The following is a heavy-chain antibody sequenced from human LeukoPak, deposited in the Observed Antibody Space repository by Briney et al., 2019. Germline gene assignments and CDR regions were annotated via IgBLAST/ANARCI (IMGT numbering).Heavy chain of an antibody. CDR3: ASRRSMISGAFDI. CDR1: NGSISSDTYF. Sequence: PSQTLSLTCTVSNGSISSDTYFWSWIRQPAGKGLEWIGRMSSSGISTYSPSLKSRVTISIDTSRNQFSMNLNSVTAADTAVYYCASRRSMISGAFDIWGQGTMVTVSS. V-gene: IGHV4-61*02. D-gene: IGHD3/OR15-3a*01. J-gene: IGHJ3*02. CDR2: MSSSGIS.